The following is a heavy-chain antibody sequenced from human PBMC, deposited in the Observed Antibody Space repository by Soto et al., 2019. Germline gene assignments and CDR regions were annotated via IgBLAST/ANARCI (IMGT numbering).Heavy chain of an antibody. J-gene: IGHJ6*02. V-gene: IGHV4-31*03. D-gene: IGHD2-21*02. CDR1: GASISSGGYY. CDR3: ARDLWGYCGADCYPLDV. CDR2: IYYSRST. Sequence: SETLSLTCTVSGASISSGGYYWGWIRQHPGKGLEWIGYIYYSRSTYYNPSLKSRVTISVDTSKNQFSLKLNSVTAADTAVYYCARDLWGYCGADCYPLDVWGQGTTVT.